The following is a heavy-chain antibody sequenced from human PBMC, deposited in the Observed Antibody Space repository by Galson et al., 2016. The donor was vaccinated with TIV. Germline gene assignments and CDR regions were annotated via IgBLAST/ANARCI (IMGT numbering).Heavy chain of an antibody. CDR2: ILPIFGAA. J-gene: IGHJ3*02. CDR3: ERDNQATFGYDDAFDI. D-gene: IGHD5-12*01. Sequence: SVKVSCKASGGTFNIYAISWVRQAPGQGLEWLGGILPIFGAATYAQKFQGSVTITADKSTHTAYMDLSSLISDDKAVYYCERDNQATFGYDDAFDIWGQGTLVTASS. V-gene: IGHV1-69*06. CDR1: GGTFNIYA.